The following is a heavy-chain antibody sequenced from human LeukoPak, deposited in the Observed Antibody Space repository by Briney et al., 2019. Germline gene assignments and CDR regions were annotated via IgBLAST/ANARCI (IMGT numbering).Heavy chain of an antibody. CDR2: INADGKDT. CDR3: ARGSSSGWPDYFDY. J-gene: IGHJ4*02. D-gene: IGHD6-19*01. V-gene: IGHV3-74*01. CDR1: GFTLSSYW. Sequence: GGSLRLSCVASGFTLSSYWMHWVRQAPGKGLLWVSRINADGKDTPYVDSVKGRFSISRDNAKNTLYLQMNSLRAEDTAVYYCARGSSSGWPDYFDYRGQGTLVTVSS.